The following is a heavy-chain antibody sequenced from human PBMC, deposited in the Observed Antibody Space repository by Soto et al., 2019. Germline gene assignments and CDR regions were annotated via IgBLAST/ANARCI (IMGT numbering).Heavy chain of an antibody. V-gene: IGHV4-31*11. CDR3: ARSVFP. CDR2: FYYSGST. Sequence: SETLSLTCAVSGGSISTGGYYWNRNRQHPGKGLEWMGYFYYSGSTYYNPSLKSRVTISVNTSKNQFSLKLSSVTAADTAVYYCARSVFPWGQGTLVTVPS. J-gene: IGHJ5*02. CDR1: GGSISTGGYY.